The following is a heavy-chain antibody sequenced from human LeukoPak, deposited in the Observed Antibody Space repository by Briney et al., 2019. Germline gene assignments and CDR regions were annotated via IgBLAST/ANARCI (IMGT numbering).Heavy chain of an antibody. Sequence: SGGSLRLSCAASRFTFSTYAMSWVRQAPGKGLEWVSTISGSNTDTYYADSVKGRFTISRDNSKNTLYLQMNSLRADDTAVYYCAKDPDILLVYPLGTTFDYWGQGTLVTVSS. CDR3: AKDPDILLVYPLGTTFDY. CDR1: RFTFSTYA. D-gene: IGHD2-8*02. V-gene: IGHV3-23*01. J-gene: IGHJ4*02. CDR2: ISGSNTDT.